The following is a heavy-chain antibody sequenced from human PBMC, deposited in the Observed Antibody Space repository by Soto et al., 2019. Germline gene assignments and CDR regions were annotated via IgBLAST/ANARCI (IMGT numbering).Heavy chain of an antibody. CDR3: AREGDGYNYWYFDL. CDR1: GGSISSSSYY. CDR2: IYYSGST. D-gene: IGHD5-12*01. Sequence: QLQLQESGPGLVKPSETLSLTCTVSGGSISSSSYYWGWIRQPPGKGLEWIGSIYYSGSTYYNPSLQSRVTISVDTSKNQFSLTLSSVTAADTAVYYCAREGDGYNYWYFDLWGRGTLVTVSS. V-gene: IGHV4-39*02. J-gene: IGHJ2*01.